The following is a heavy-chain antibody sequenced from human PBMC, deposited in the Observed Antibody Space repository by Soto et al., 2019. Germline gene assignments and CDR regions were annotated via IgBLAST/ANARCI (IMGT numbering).Heavy chain of an antibody. D-gene: IGHD3-22*01. CDR3: TTYPFRAQYYYDSSGPDY. Sequence: PGGSLRLSCAASGFTFSNAWMNWVRQAPGKGLEWVGRIKSKTDGGTTDYAAPVKGRFTISRDDSKNTLYLQMNSLKTEDTAVYYCTTYPFRAQYYYDSSGPDYWGQGTLVTVSS. V-gene: IGHV3-15*07. J-gene: IGHJ4*02. CDR1: GFTFSNAW. CDR2: IKSKTDGGTT.